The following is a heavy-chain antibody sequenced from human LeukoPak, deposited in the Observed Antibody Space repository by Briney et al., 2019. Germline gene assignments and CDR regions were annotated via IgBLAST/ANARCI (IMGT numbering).Heavy chain of an antibody. V-gene: IGHV4-31*11. CDR3: ARDHYDFAGFGRLGWFDP. CDR1: GGSISSGGYS. J-gene: IGHJ5*02. Sequence: SETLSLTCAVSGGSISSGGYSWSWIRQHPGKGLEWIGYIYYSGSTYYNPSLKSRVTISVDTSKNQFSLKLSSVTAADTAVYYCARDHYDFAGFGRLGWFDPWGQGTLVTVSS. D-gene: IGHD3-3*01. CDR2: IYYSGST.